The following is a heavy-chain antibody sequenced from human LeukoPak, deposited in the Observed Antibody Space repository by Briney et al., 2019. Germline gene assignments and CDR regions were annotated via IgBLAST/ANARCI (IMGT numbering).Heavy chain of an antibody. V-gene: IGHV3-48*01. CDR2: ISSSSSTI. J-gene: IGHJ4*02. Sequence: PGGSLRLSCAASGFTFSSYSMNWVRQAPGKGLEWVSYISSSSSTIYYADSVKGRFTISRDNAKSSLYLQMNSLRAEDTAVYYCARVGGYSSSWDFDYWGQGTLVTVSS. CDR3: ARVGGYSSSWDFDY. CDR1: GFTFSSYS. D-gene: IGHD6-13*01.